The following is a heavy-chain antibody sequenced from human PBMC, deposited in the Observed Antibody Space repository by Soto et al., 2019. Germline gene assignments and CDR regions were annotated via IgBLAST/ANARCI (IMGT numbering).Heavy chain of an antibody. J-gene: IGHJ6*02. V-gene: IGHV4-39*01. CDR3: ARLNYDSSGYYFGVYYYYYGMDV. Sequence: KTSETLSLTCTVSGGSISSSSYYWGWIREPPGKGLEWIGSIYYSGSTYYNPSLKSRVTIAVDTSKNQFSLKLSSVTAADTAVYYCARLNYDSSGYYFGVYYYYYGMDVWGQGTTVTVSS. CDR1: GGSISSSSYY. CDR2: IYYSGST. D-gene: IGHD3-22*01.